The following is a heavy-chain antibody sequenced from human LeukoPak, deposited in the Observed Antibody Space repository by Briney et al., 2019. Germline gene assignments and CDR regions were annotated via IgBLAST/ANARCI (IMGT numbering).Heavy chain of an antibody. CDR2: INHSGST. CDR1: GGSFSGYY. J-gene: IGHJ4*02. CDR3: ARVFGYDYYGSGSYYPRDYFDY. V-gene: IGHV4-34*01. Sequence: SETLSLTCAVYGGSFSGYYWSWIRQPPGKGLEWIEEINHSGSTNYNPSLKSRVTISVDTSKNQFSLKLSSVTAADTAVYYCARVFGYDYYGSGSYYPRDYFDYWGQGTLVTVSS. D-gene: IGHD3-10*01.